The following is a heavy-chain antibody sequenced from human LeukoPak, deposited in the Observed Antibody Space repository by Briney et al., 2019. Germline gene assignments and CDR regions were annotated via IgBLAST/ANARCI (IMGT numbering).Heavy chain of an antibody. CDR3: ARAPPWGLSSSSDY. D-gene: IGHD6-6*01. CDR2: FDPEDGET. J-gene: IGHJ4*02. CDR1: GYTLTELS. V-gene: IGHV1-24*01. Sequence: ASVKVSCKVSGYTLTELSMHWVRQAPGKGLEWMGGFDPEDGETIYAQKFQGRVTMTEDTSTDTAYMELSRLRSDDTAVYYCARAPPWGLSSSSDYWGQGTLVTVSS.